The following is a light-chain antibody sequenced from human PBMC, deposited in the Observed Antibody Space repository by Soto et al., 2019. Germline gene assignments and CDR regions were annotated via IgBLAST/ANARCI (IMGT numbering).Light chain of an antibody. Sequence: IQLTQSPSSLSASLGDRVTITCRASQDISSYLAWYQQKPGKAPNLLIYAASTLQSGVPSRFSASGVGTDFTLTISSLQAEDFATYYCQQVRSYPSTFGGGTKVDIK. CDR3: QQVRSYPST. V-gene: IGKV1-9*01. CDR2: AAS. J-gene: IGKJ4*01. CDR1: QDISSY.